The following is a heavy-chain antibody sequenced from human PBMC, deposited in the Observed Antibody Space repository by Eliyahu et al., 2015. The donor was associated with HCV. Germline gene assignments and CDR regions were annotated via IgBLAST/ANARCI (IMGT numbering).Heavy chain of an antibody. J-gene: IGHJ4*02. CDR1: GFTFSTYT. CDR3: ARDLGNWIDRVDY. Sequence: EVQLVESGGGLVKPGGSLRLSCAASGFTFSTYTMNWVRQAPGKGLEWVSSISSWDTYIYYADSVKGRFTISRDNAKNSLYLQMNSLSVEDTAVYYCARDLGNWIDRVDYWGQGTLVTVSS. D-gene: IGHD1-20*01. CDR2: ISSWDTYI. V-gene: IGHV3-21*01.